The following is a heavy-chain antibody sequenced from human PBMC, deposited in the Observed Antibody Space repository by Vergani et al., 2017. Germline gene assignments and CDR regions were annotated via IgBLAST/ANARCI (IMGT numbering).Heavy chain of an antibody. CDR2: IGGSGANT. J-gene: IGHJ4*02. CDR3: AKSPYASGTYFLGPDY. Sequence: EVQLLESGGDLIQPGGSLRLSCAASGLTISRNVMIWVRQAPGKGLEWVSSIGGSGANTYYADSVKGRFTISRDNSKNTLYLQMNSLRVEDTAVYYCAKSPYASGTYFLGPDYWGQGTLITVSS. D-gene: IGHD3-10*01. CDR1: GLTISRNV. V-gene: IGHV3-23*01.